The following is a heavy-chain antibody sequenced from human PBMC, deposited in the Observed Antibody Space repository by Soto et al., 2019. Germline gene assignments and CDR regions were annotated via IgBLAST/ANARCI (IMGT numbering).Heavy chain of an antibody. CDR1: GFTFASYA. D-gene: IGHD6-13*01. V-gene: IGHV3-23*01. J-gene: IGHJ4*02. CDR2: ISGSGGNT. Sequence: GGSLRLSCAAPGFTFASYAMSLVRQAPGKGLECVSGISGSGGNTYNADSVTGPFTISRDNSKNTLYLDMISLSPEDTAVYYFSKGLSGAAAGTFDYSAQGTLVTVSS. CDR3: SKGLSGAAAGTFDY.